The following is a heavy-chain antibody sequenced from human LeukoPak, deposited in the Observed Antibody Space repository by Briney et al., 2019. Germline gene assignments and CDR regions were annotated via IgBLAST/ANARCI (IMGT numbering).Heavy chain of an antibody. CDR2: ISPKASTM. J-gene: IGHJ2*01. D-gene: IGHD3-16*02. CDR1: GFNFQDSY. CDR3: ATTLAEASYWFFDL. V-gene: IGHV3-11*01. Sequence: GSLRLSCVGSGFNFQDSYMNWVRPAPGKGLEWISFISPKASTMFYADSVRGRFTVSRDNANKSFFLQMNSLTAAATAVYYCATTLAEASYWFFDLWGRGTLVTVSS.